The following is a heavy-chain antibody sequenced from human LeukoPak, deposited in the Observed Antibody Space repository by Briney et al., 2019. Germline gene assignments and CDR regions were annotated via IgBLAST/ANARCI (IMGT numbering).Heavy chain of an antibody. D-gene: IGHD2-2*01. CDR1: GYSFIGYY. CDR2: INPNSGGT. Sequence: ASVKVSCKASGYSFIGYYMHWVRQAPGQGLEWMGWINPNSGGTNYAQKFQGRVTMTRDTSISTAYMELSRLRSDDTAVYYCARTYCNSTRCSNWFDPWGQGTLVTVSS. V-gene: IGHV1-2*02. CDR3: ARTYCNSTRCSNWFDP. J-gene: IGHJ5*02.